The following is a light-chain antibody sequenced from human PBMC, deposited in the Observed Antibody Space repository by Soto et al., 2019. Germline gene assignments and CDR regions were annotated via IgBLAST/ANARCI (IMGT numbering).Light chain of an antibody. CDR3: QQYNSYSPT. J-gene: IGKJ1*01. CDR1: QSISVW. CDR2: KAS. Sequence: DIQMTQSPSTLSASVGDGVTITCRARQSISVWLAWYQQKAGKAPNLLIYKASRLESGVPSRFSGSGSETEFTLTISGLQPGDSATYYCQQYNSYSPTFGQGTKVEVK. V-gene: IGKV1-5*03.